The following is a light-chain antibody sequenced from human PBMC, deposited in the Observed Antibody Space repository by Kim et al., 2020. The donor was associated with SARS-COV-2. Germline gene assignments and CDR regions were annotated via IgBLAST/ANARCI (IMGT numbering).Light chain of an antibody. CDR1: QDIKKT. Sequence: SAFVGDRITISCRASQDIKKTLAWYQQKPGQAPKLLIFAASNLQGGVTSRFSGSGSGTDFTFTIASLQADDVATYYCQQADSFPYTFGQGTKLEIK. J-gene: IGKJ2*01. CDR3: QQADSFPYT. V-gene: IGKV1-12*01. CDR2: AAS.